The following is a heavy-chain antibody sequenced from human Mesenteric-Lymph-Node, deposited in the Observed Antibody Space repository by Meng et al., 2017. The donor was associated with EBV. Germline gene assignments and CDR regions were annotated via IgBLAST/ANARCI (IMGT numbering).Heavy chain of an antibody. CDR1: GYTFTNYA. V-gene: IGHV7-4-1*02. D-gene: IGHD2-21*02. J-gene: IGHJ4*02. CDR3: ARDSEGNDLSFDY. CDR2: INTNTGNP. Sequence: QGRRVQSGLELKKPGAAVKVSCKASGYTFTNYALAWVRKAPGQGLEWLGWINTNTGNPTYAPGFAGRYVFSLDTSVSTAYLQISSLKADDSAVYYCARDSEGNDLSFDYWGQGTLVTVSS.